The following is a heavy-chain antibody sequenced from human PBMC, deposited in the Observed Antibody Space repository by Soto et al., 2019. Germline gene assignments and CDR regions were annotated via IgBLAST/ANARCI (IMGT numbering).Heavy chain of an antibody. V-gene: IGHV1-69*01. CDR3: ASNNRASYHFDY. D-gene: IGHD3-16*02. CDR2: IIPIFGTT. J-gene: IGHJ4*02. CDR1: GGTYRSYA. Sequence: QVRLVQSGAEVKKTGSSVKVSCKASGGTYRSYAISWVRQAPGQGLEWMGGIIPIFGTTNYAQKFQDRVTITADESTSTAYMDLNSLRSDDTAGYYCASNNRASYHFDYWGQGTLVTVSS.